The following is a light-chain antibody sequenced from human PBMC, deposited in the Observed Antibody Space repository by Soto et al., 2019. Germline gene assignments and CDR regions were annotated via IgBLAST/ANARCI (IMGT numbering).Light chain of an antibody. CDR1: QIISSIY. CDR2: GAS. V-gene: IGKV3-20*01. J-gene: IGKJ1*01. Sequence: EIVLTQSPGTLSLSPGGRATLSCRTSQIISSIYLAWYQQKPGQAPRLLIYGASSRATGIPDRFSGGGSATDFTLYISRLEPEDSAVYFCQQYDGPPWTFGRGTRLEI. CDR3: QQYDGPPWT.